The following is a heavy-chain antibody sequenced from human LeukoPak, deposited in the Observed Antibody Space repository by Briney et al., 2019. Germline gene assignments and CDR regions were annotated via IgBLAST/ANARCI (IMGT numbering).Heavy chain of an antibody. CDR2: ISTSSSYI. J-gene: IGHJ4*02. Sequence: PGGSLRLSCAASGFTFSGYSMNWVRQAPGKGLEWVSSISTSSSYIYYADSVKGRFTISRNNAKNSVYLELNSLTADDTAVYYCARRQPLRYLDFWGQGTLVTVPS. CDR3: ARRQPLRYLDF. CDR1: GFTFSGYS. D-gene: IGHD3-9*01. V-gene: IGHV3-21*04.